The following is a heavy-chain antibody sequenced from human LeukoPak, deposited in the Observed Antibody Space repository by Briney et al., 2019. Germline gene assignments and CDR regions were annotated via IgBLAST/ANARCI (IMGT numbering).Heavy chain of an antibody. D-gene: IGHD5-18*01. J-gene: IGHJ4*02. Sequence: GGSLRLSCAASGFTFSSYGMHWVRQAPGKGLEWVAIISYDGSNKYYADSVKGRFTISRDNSKNTLYLQMNSLRPEDTAVYHCANGYSYGYIEYWGQGTLVTVSS. V-gene: IGHV3-30*18. CDR3: ANGYSYGYIEY. CDR2: ISYDGSNK. CDR1: GFTFSSYG.